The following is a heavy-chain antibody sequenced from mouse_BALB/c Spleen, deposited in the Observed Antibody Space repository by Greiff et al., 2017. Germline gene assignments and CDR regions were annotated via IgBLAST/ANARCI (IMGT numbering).Heavy chain of an antibody. D-gene: IGHD2-14*01. J-gene: IGHJ4*01. CDR1: GFSLTSYG. CDR3: ATYRYDDAMDY. CDR2: IWAGGST. Sequence: VQGVESGPGLVAPSQSLSITCTVSGFSLTSYGVHWVRQPPGKGLEWLGVIWAGGSTNYNSALMSRLSISKDNSKSQVFLKMNSLQTDDTAMYYCATYRYDDAMDYWGQGTSVTVSS. V-gene: IGHV2-9*02.